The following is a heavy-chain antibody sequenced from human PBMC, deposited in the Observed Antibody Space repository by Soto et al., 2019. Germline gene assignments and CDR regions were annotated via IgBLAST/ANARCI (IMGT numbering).Heavy chain of an antibody. CDR2: INPNSGGT. J-gene: IGHJ5*02. CDR3: ARERSITMVRGVTSRNWFDP. CDR1: GYTFTGYY. D-gene: IGHD3-10*01. Sequence: ASVKVSCKASGYTFTGYYMHWVRQAPGQGLEWMGWINPNSGGTNYAQKFQGRVTMTRDTFISTAYMELSRLRSDDTAVYYCARERSITMVRGVTSRNWFDPWGQGTLVTVSS. V-gene: IGHV1-2*02.